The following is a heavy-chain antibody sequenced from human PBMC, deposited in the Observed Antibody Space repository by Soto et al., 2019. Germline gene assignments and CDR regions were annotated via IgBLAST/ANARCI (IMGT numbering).Heavy chain of an antibody. V-gene: IGHV1-69*01. D-gene: IGHD2-2*01. CDR3: VREGINIVVVPAAMRDYYYGMDV. Sequence: QVQLVQSGAEVKKPGSSVKVSCKASGGTFSSYAISWVRQAPGQGLEWMGGIIPIFGTANYAQKFQGRVTITADESTSTAYMELSSLRSEDTAVYYCVREGINIVVVPAAMRDYYYGMDVWGQGTTVTVSS. CDR1: GGTFSSYA. J-gene: IGHJ6*02. CDR2: IIPIFGTA.